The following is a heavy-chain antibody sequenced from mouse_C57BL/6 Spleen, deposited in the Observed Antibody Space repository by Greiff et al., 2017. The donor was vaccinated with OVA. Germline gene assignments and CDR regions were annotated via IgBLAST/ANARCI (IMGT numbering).Heavy chain of an antibody. J-gene: IGHJ1*03. CDR2: INPNNGGT. Sequence: EVQLQQSGPELVKPGASVKIPCKASGYTFTDYNLDWVKQSHGKSLEWIGDINPNNGGTIYNQKFKGKATLTVDKSSSTAYMELRSLTSEDTAVYYGARRGYSNYRYFDVWGTGTTVTVSS. V-gene: IGHV1-18*01. CDR1: GYTFTDYN. CDR3: ARRGYSNYRYFDV. D-gene: IGHD2-5*01.